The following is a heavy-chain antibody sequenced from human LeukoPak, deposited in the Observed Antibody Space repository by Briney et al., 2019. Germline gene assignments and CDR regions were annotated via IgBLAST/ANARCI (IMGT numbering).Heavy chain of an antibody. D-gene: IGHD2-2*02. Sequence: SVKVSCKASGYTFTSYDINWVRQATGQGLEWMGWMNPNSGNTGYAQKFQGRVTMTRNTSISTAYMELSSLRSEDTAVYYCARGGHCSSTSCYNNWFDPWGQGTLVTVSS. CDR3: ARGGHCSSTSCYNNWFDP. V-gene: IGHV1-8*01. CDR2: MNPNSGNT. CDR1: GYTFTSYD. J-gene: IGHJ5*02.